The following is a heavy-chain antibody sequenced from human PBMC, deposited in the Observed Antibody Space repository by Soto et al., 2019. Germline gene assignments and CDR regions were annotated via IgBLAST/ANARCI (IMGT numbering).Heavy chain of an antibody. Sequence: ASVKVSCKASGYTFTSYAMHWVRQAPGQRLEWMGWINAGNGNTKYSQKFQGRVTITRDTSASTAYMELSSLRSEDTAVYYCARGSHDYGYYYYGMDVWGQGTTVTVSS. CDR3: ARGSHDYGYYYYGMDV. CDR1: GYTFTSYA. J-gene: IGHJ6*02. CDR2: INAGNGNT. V-gene: IGHV1-3*01. D-gene: IGHD4-17*01.